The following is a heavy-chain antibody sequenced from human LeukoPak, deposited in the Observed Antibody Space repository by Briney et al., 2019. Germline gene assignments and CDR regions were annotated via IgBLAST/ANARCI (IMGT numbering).Heavy chain of an antibody. CDR1: GGSISSYY. Sequence: PSETLSLTCTVSGGSISSYYWSWIRNPQGKELGGIGYIYTSGSTNYNPSLKSRVTISVDTSKNQFSLKLSSVTAADTAVYYCARHRGYASPSDSFDIWGQGTMLTVSS. CDR2: IYTSGST. J-gene: IGHJ3*02. CDR3: ARHRGYASPSDSFDI. D-gene: IGHD5-12*01. V-gene: IGHV4-4*09.